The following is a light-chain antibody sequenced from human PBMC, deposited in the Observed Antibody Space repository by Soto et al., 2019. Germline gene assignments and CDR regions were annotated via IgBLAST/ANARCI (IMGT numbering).Light chain of an antibody. CDR3: SAYTSSSTLDV. CDR1: SSDVGGYNF. V-gene: IGLV2-14*01. Sequence: QSVLTQPASVSGSPGQSITISCTGTSSDVGGYNFVSWYQQHPGKAPKLMISEVSNRPSGVSNRFSGSKSGNTASLTISGLQAEDEADYYCSAYTSSSTLDVFGTGTKVTVL. J-gene: IGLJ1*01. CDR2: EVS.